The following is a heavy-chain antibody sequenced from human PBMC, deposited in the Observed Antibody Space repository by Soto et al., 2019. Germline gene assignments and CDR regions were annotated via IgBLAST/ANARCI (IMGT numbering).Heavy chain of an antibody. CDR3: ARGGRPDCTNGVCAKRPYYYYGMDV. V-gene: IGHV1-2*04. CDR2: INPNSGGT. Sequence: QVQLVQSGAEVKKPGASVKVSCKASGYTFTGYYMHWVRQAPGQGLEWMGWINPNSGGTNYAQKFQGWVTMTRETSISTAYMELSRLRSDDTAVYYCARGGRPDCTNGVCAKRPYYYYGMDVWGQGTTVTVSS. D-gene: IGHD2-8*01. J-gene: IGHJ6*02. CDR1: GYTFTGYY.